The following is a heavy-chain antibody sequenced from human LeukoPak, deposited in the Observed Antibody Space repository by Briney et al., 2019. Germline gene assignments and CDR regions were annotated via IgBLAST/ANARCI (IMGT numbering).Heavy chain of an antibody. V-gene: IGHV3-7*01. J-gene: IGHJ4*02. CDR2: IKQDGSEK. CDR1: GFAFSSYW. CDR3: ARAAKYYYGSGTYYYFDY. D-gene: IGHD3-10*01. Sequence: GGSLRLSCAASGFAFSSYWMSWVRQAPGKGLEWVANIKQDGSEKYYVDSVKGRFTISRDNAKNSLYLQMNSLRAEDTAVYYCARAAKYYYGSGTYYYFDYWGQGTLVTVSS.